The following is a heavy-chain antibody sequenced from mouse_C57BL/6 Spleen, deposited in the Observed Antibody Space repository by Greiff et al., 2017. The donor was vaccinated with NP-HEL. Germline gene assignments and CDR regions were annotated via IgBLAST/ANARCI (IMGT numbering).Heavy chain of an antibody. CDR2: ISSGSSTI. J-gene: IGHJ3*01. D-gene: IGHD1-1*01. Sequence: EVQVVESGGGLVKPGGSLKLSCAASGFTFSDYGMHWVRQAPEKGLEWVAYISSGSSTIYYADTVKGRFTISRDNAKNTLFLHMTSLRSEDTAMYYCARGDYYGSSYGWFAYWGQGTLVTVSA. V-gene: IGHV5-17*01. CDR1: GFTFSDYG. CDR3: ARGDYYGSSYGWFAY.